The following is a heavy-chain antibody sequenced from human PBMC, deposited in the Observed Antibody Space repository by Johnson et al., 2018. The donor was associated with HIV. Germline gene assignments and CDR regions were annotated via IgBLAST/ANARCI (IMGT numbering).Heavy chain of an antibody. CDR2: IYSGGDA. CDR1: GFNVSSYY. J-gene: IGHJ3*02. CDR3: ARGGGCGGDCYSGYDAFDI. D-gene: IGHD2-21*01. V-gene: IGHV3-66*01. Sequence: EVQLVESGGGLVPPGGSLRLSCEASGFNVSSYYMSWVRQAPGKGLEWVSVIYSGGDAYYADSVKGRFSVSRDSSKNTLYLQMNSLRGEDTAVYYCARGGGCGGDCYSGYDAFDIWGQGTMVTVSS.